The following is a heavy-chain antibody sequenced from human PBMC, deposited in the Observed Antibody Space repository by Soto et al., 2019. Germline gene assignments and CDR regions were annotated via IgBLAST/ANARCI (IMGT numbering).Heavy chain of an antibody. Sequence: GGSLRLSCAASGFMFNSYAMIWVRQAPGKGLEWVSGISGSGDSTYYAGSVKGRFTISRDNSKNTLYVQMNSLRAENTAVYFCAKGDMSSFGGVANYWGQGTLVTVSS. CDR2: ISGSGDST. V-gene: IGHV3-23*01. D-gene: IGHD3-16*01. J-gene: IGHJ4*02. CDR1: GFMFNSYA. CDR3: AKGDMSSFGGVANY.